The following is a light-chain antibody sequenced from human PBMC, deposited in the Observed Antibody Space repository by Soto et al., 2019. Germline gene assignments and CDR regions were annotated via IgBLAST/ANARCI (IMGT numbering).Light chain of an antibody. CDR2: GAS. J-gene: IGKJ4*01. V-gene: IGKV3-15*01. CDR3: QQYNNWPLT. CDR1: HIIDSRY. Sequence: PWERATLSLGSSHIIDSRYLGWYQQKPAQAPRLLIYGASTRATGIPARFSGSGSGTEFTLTISSLQSEDFAVYYCQQYNNWPLTFAGGTKVDI.